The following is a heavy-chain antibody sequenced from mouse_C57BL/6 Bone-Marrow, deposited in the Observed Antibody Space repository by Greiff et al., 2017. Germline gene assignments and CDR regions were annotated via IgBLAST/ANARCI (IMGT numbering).Heavy chain of an antibody. J-gene: IGHJ2*01. CDR3: AGDWDYLDY. V-gene: IGHV1-80*01. CDR2: IYPGGGGT. Sequence: VQLQQSGAELVKPGASVKISCKVSGYAFSTYWMNWVKQRPGQGLEWIGQIYPGGGGTNYNGKFKGKATLTADKSSSTAYVQLSSLTSEDSAVYFCAGDWDYLDYWGQGTTLTVSS. D-gene: IGHD4-1*01. CDR1: GYAFSTYW.